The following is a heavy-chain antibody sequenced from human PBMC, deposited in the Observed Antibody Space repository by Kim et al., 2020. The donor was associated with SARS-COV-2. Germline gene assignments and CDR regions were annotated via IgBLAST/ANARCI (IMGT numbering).Heavy chain of an antibody. CDR1: GDSMNTNRYY. D-gene: IGHD6-13*01. Sequence: SETLSLTCTVSGDSMNTNRYYWAWIRQAPGKGLEYIGRVFYSGTTNYNPSLKNRVTISVDTSKNQFSLRLTSVTAADTALYYCARQEATAACFDPWGQGT. J-gene: IGHJ5*02. V-gene: IGHV4-39*01. CDR2: VFYSGTT. CDR3: ARQEATAACFDP.